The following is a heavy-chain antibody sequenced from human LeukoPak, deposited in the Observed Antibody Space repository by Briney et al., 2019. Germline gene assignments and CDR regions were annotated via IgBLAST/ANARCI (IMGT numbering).Heavy chain of an antibody. CDR1: GFTFSSYA. Sequence: GGSLRLSCAASGFTFSSYAMSWVRQAPGKGLEWVSAISGSGGSTYYADSVKGRFTISRDNSKNTLYLQMNSLKTEDTAVYYCTTEPTYYGDYVALDYWGQGTLVTVSS. D-gene: IGHD4-17*01. V-gene: IGHV3-23*01. CDR3: TTEPTYYGDYVALDY. J-gene: IGHJ4*02. CDR2: ISGSGGST.